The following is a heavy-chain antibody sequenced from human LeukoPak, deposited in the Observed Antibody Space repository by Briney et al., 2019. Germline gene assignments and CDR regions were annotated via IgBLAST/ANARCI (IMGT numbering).Heavy chain of an antibody. Sequence: GESLKISCKGSGYSFTNYWIGWVRQMPGKGLEWMGIIYPGDSDTRYSPSFQGQVTISADKSIRTAYLQWSSLKASDTAMYYCARGNRWFGELSPNWFDPWGQGTLVTVSS. CDR2: IYPGDSDT. J-gene: IGHJ5*02. CDR1: GYSFTNYW. D-gene: IGHD3-10*01. CDR3: ARGNRWFGELSPNWFDP. V-gene: IGHV5-51*01.